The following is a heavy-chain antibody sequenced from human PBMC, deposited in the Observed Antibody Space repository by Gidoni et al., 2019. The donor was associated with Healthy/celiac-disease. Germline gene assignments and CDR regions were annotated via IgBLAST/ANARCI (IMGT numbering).Heavy chain of an antibody. J-gene: IGHJ6*02. CDR1: GFTFSSYA. D-gene: IGHD6-19*01. CDR3: ARGPVSSGWYYYYGMDV. Sequence: QVQLVESGGGVVQPGRSLRLSCAASGFTFSSYAMHWVRQAPGKGLEWVAVISYDGSNKYYADSVKGRFTISRDNSKNTLYLQMNSLRAEDTAVYYCARGPVSSGWYYYYGMDVWGQGTTVTVSS. CDR2: ISYDGSNK. V-gene: IGHV3-30-3*01.